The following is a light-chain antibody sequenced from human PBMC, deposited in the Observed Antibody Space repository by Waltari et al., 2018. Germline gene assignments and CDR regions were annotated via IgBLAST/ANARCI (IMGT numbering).Light chain of an antibody. CDR2: GAS. J-gene: IGKJ3*01. CDR3: QQYGSSPHT. Sequence: EIVLTQSPGTLSLSPGDRATLSCRASQSVSSSYLAWYQQKPGQAPRLLIYGASSRATGIPDRFSGSGSGTDFTLTISRLEPEDFAVYYCQQYGSSPHTFGPGTKVDIK. CDR1: QSVSSSY. V-gene: IGKV3-20*01.